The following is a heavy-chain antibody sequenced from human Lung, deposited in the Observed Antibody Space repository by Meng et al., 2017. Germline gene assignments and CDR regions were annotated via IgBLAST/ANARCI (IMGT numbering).Heavy chain of an antibody. CDR2: INHSGST. CDR3: ARGPTTMAHDFDY. J-gene: IGHJ4*02. CDR1: GGSFSDYY. Sequence: QGQVQQWGAGLLKPSRTLSLTCVVSGGSFSDYYGSWIRQPPGKGLEWIGKINHSGSTNYNPSLESRATISVDTSQNNLSLKLSSVTAADSAVYYCARGPTTMAHDFDYWGQGTLVTVSS. V-gene: IGHV4-34*01. D-gene: IGHD4-11*01.